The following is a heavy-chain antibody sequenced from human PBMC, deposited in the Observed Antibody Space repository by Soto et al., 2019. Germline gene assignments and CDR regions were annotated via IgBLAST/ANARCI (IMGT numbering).Heavy chain of an antibody. CDR3: ARAINGDYADAFDI. CDR2: ISGSSSYI. CDR1: GFSFSYYS. Sequence: EVQLVESGGGLAKPGESLRLSCEASGFSFSYYSMNWVRQAPGKGLEWVSSISGSSSYIYYGDSLKGRFTTSRDNAKNSLYLQLNSLRAEDTAVYYCARAINGDYADAFDIWGQGTMVTVSS. V-gene: IGHV3-21*01. J-gene: IGHJ3*02. D-gene: IGHD4-17*01.